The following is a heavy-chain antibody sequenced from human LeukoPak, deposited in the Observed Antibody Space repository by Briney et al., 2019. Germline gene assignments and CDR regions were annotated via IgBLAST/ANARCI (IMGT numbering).Heavy chain of an antibody. CDR1: GGSISSYY. CDR2: IYYSGST. D-gene: IGHD6-19*01. J-gene: IGHJ6*03. Sequence: SETLSLTCTGSGGSISSYYWSWIRQPPGKGLEWIGYIYYSGSTNYNPSLKSRVTISVDTSKNQFSLKLSSVTAADTAVYYCARNPSGWYGRGQSGFYYYYYYMDVWGKGTTVTISS. CDR3: ARNPSGWYGRGQSGFYYYYYYMDV. V-gene: IGHV4-59*08.